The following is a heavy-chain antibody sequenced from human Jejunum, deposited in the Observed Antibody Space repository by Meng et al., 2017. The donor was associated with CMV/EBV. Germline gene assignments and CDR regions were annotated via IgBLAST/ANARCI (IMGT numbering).Heavy chain of an antibody. Sequence: SCAASGFAFSTWWMSWVRQAPGKGLEWVANIKQDGSDKYYVDSVKGRFTISRDNAKNSLYLQMNSLRAEDTAVYYCARFGGLFDYCGQGTLVTGSS. CDR2: IKQDGSDK. CDR1: GFAFSTWW. J-gene: IGHJ4*02. D-gene: IGHD3-16*01. V-gene: IGHV3-7*01. CDR3: ARFGGLFDY.